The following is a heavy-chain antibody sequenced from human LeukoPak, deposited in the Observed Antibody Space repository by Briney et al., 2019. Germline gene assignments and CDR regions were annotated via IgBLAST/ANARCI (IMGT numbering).Heavy chain of an antibody. J-gene: IGHJ4*02. CDR2: INHSGST. V-gene: IGHV4-34*01. CDR1: GGSFSGYY. CDR3: AWELELLYLVYFDY. D-gene: IGHD1-7*01. Sequence: SETLSLTCAVYGGSFSGYYWSWIRQPPGKGLEWIGEINHSGSTNYNPSLKSRVTISVDTSKNQFSLKLSSVAAADTAVYYCAWELELLYLVYFDYWGQGTLVTVSS.